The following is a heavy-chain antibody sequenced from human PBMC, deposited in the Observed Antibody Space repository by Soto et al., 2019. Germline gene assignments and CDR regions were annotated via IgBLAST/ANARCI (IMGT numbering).Heavy chain of an antibody. J-gene: IGHJ6*02. V-gene: IGHV1-69*12. CDR1: GGTFSSYA. CDR3: ARSITVTVSYYYGMDV. CDR2: IIPIFGTA. Sequence: QVQLVQSGAEVKKPGSSVKVSCKASGGTFSSYAISWVRQAPGQGLEWMGGIIPIFGTANYAQKFQGRVTITADESTSTAYMELSSLRSDDTAVYYCARSITVTVSYYYGMDVWGQGTTVTVSS. D-gene: IGHD1-20*01.